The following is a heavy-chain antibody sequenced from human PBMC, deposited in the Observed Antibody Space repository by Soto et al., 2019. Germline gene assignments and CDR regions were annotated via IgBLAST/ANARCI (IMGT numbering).Heavy chain of an antibody. V-gene: IGHV3-30-3*01. CDR3: ARGTSRYDSSGYSDY. Sequence: PGGSLRLSCAASGFTFSSCAMHWVRQAPGKGLEWVAVISYDGINKYYADSVKGRFTISRDNSKNTLYLQMNSLRAEDTAVYYCARGTSRYDSSGYSDYWGQGTLVTVSS. D-gene: IGHD3-22*01. CDR2: ISYDGINK. CDR1: GFTFSSCA. J-gene: IGHJ4*02.